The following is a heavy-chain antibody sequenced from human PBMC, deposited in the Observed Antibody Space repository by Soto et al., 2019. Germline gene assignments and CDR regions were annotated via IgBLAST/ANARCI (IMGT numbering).Heavy chain of an antibody. CDR1: GFTFSSYG. V-gene: IGHV3-30*18. J-gene: IGHJ4*02. CDR3: AKVGEESGGGSDYYFDY. Sequence: PGGSLRLSCAASGFTFSSYGMHWVRQAPGKGLEWVAVISYDGSNKYYADSVKGRFTISRDNSKNTLYLQMNSLRAEDTAVYYCAKVGEESGGGSDYYFDYWGQGTLVTVSS. CDR2: ISYDGSNK. D-gene: IGHD2-15*01.